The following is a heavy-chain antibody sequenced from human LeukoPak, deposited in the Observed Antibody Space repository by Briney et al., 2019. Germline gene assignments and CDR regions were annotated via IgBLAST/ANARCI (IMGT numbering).Heavy chain of an antibody. D-gene: IGHD5-24*01. CDR1: GFSFDEYA. CDR3: AKTSIRWLQTYYFDY. CDR2: ISWDGGSR. V-gene: IGHV3-43D*04. Sequence: GGSLRLSCAASGFSFDEYAMHWVRQPPGKGLEWVSLISWDGGSRYYPDSVKGRFTISRDNSKNSLYLQMNSLRADDTALYYCAKTSIRWLQTYYFDYWGRGTLVSVSS. J-gene: IGHJ4*02.